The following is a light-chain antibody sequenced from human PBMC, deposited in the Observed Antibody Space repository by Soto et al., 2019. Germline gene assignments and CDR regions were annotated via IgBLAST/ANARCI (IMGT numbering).Light chain of an antibody. V-gene: IGKV1-33*01. CDR2: DAS. CDR3: QQYDDLPRT. Sequence: DIQMTQSPSSLSASVGDRVTITCQASQDIKKYLSWYQQRPGKAPKLLIDDASNLRTGVPPRFSGSGSGTDFTFTISSLQPEDIATYYCQQYDDLPRTFGQGTRLEIK. J-gene: IGKJ5*01. CDR1: QDIKKY.